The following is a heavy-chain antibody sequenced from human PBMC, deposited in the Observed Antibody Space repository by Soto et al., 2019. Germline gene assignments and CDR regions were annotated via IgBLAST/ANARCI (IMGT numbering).Heavy chain of an antibody. Sequence: QLQLQESGPGLVKPSETLSLTCTVSGGSISSSSYYWGWIRQPPGKGLEWIGSIYYSGSTYYNPSLKSRVNLSVDTSQNQFSLKLSSVTAADTAVYYCASRCPFYCPRPHFYGMDVWGQGTTVTVSS. D-gene: IGHD2-15*01. J-gene: IGHJ6*02. V-gene: IGHV4-39*01. CDR2: IYYSGST. CDR1: GGSISSSSYY. CDR3: ASRCPFYCPRPHFYGMDV.